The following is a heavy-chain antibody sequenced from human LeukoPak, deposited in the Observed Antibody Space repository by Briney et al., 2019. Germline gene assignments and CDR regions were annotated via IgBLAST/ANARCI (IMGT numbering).Heavy chain of an antibody. V-gene: IGHV1-18*01. CDR3: ARVTYYDFWSGYSPYYYYYMDV. D-gene: IGHD3-3*01. CDR1: GYTLTSYG. J-gene: IGHJ6*03. Sequence: ASVKVSCKASGYTLTSYGISWVRQAPGQGLEWMGWISAYNGNTNYAQKLQGRVTITTDTSTSTAYMELRSLRSDDTAVYYCARVTYYDFWSGYSPYYYYYMDVWGKGTTVTVSS. CDR2: ISAYNGNT.